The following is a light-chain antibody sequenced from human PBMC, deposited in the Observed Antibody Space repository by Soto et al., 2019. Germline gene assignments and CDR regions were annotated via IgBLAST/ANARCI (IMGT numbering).Light chain of an antibody. CDR1: QTISHW. Sequence: DIQMPQSPSTLSASVGDRVTITCRASQTISHWLAWFQQKPGKAPNLLIYGVSNLASGVPSRFSGSGSGTEFTLTISDLQPDDFATYYCQQYGDFWWTFVRGTKVEFQ. CDR2: GVS. CDR3: QQYGDFWWT. V-gene: IGKV1-5*03. J-gene: IGKJ1*01.